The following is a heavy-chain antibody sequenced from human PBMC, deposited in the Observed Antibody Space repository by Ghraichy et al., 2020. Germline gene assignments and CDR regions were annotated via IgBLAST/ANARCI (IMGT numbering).Heavy chain of an antibody. D-gene: IGHD2-15*01. Sequence: SETLSLTCTVSGGSISSSSYYWGWIRQPPGKGLEWIGSIYYSGSTYYNPSLKSRVTISVDTSKNQFSLKLSSVTAADTAVYYCASVVVVAALRYFQHWGQGTLVTVSS. CDR2: IYYSGST. CDR1: GGSISSSSYY. V-gene: IGHV4-39*01. CDR3: ASVVVVAALRYFQH. J-gene: IGHJ1*01.